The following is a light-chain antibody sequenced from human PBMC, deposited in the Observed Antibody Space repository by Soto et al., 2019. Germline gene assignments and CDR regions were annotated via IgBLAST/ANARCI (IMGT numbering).Light chain of an antibody. CDR1: QSVNSN. J-gene: IGKJ4*01. V-gene: IGKV3-15*01. Sequence: EIVMTQSPATLSVSPGERATLSCRASQSVNSNLAWYRQKPGQAPRLLISDASTRDTGVPARLSGSGSGTEFTLTLSSLQSEDSGIYYCQQYNFWPPLTFGGGTKVEIK. CDR3: QQYNFWPPLT. CDR2: DAS.